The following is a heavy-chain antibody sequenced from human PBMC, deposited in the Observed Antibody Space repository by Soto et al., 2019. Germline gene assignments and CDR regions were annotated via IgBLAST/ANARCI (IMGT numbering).Heavy chain of an antibody. J-gene: IGHJ6*02. Sequence: ASGKVSCTASGYIFTDYYINWVRQAPGQGLEWMGISNPTDGSTEYAQKFKDRVTMTRDTSTSTVYMELSSLRSEDTAVYYCARGGLDRSGYKRDSFYYHGMDLWGQGPTVTASS. D-gene: IGHD3-22*01. V-gene: IGHV1-46*01. CDR1: GYIFTDYY. CDR3: ARGGLDRSGYKRDSFYYHGMDL. CDR2: SNPTDGST.